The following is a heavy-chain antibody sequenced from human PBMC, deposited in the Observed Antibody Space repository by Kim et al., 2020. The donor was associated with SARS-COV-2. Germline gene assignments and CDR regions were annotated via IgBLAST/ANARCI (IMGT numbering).Heavy chain of an antibody. Sequence: TPSLKRRVTIAVDTSKNQCSLKLSAVTAADTAVYYCARGVGVAAADWFDPWGQGTLVTVSS. V-gene: IGHV4-34*01. D-gene: IGHD6-13*01. CDR3: ARGVGVAAADWFDP. J-gene: IGHJ5*02.